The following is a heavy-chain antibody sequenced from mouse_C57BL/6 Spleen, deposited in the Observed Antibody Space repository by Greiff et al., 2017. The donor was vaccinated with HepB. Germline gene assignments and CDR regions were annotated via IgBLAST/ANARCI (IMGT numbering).Heavy chain of an antibody. D-gene: IGHD2-3*01. Sequence: QVQLKQPGAELVKPGASVKLSCKASGYTFTSYWMHWVKQRPGRGLEWIGRIDPNSGGTKYNEKFKSKATLTVDKPSSTAYMQLSSLTSEDSAVYYCVRGGDYDGYYTYYFDYWGQGTTLTVSS. J-gene: IGHJ2*01. V-gene: IGHV1-72*01. CDR1: GYTFTSYW. CDR3: VRGGDYDGYYTYYFDY. CDR2: IDPNSGGT.